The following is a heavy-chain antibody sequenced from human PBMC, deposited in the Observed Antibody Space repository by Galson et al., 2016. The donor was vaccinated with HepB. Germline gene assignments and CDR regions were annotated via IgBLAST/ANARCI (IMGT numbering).Heavy chain of an antibody. CDR2: IFYSGTT. CDR3: ARDSGSGGIGVDV. CDR1: GGSISSGGFY. V-gene: IGHV4-31*03. Sequence: TLSLTCTVSGGSISSGGFYWSWIRQLPGKGLEWIGYIFYSGTTHYNPSLKSRITISVDTSKNQFSLRLNSVTDADTAVYYCARDSGSGGIGVDVWGQGTTVTVS. D-gene: IGHD3-10*01. J-gene: IGHJ6*02.